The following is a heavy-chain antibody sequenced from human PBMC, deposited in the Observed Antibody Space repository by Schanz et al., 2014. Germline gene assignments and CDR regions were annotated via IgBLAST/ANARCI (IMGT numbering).Heavy chain of an antibody. CDR3: TRDVRLDRRGNWFDP. Sequence: EVHLLESGGGLVQPGGSLRLSCAASEFTFSTDAMSWVRQAPGKGLEWLSVISASGGDTYYADSVKGRFTISRDNSKNTLYLQMNSLRAEDTAVYYCTRDVRLDRRGNWFDPWGQGTLVTVSS. V-gene: IGHV3-23*01. D-gene: IGHD1-1*01. CDR1: EFTFSTDA. J-gene: IGHJ5*02. CDR2: ISASGGDT.